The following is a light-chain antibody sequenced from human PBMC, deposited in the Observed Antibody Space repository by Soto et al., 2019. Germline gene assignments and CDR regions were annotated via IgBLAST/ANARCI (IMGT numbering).Light chain of an antibody. CDR3: AAWDDSLSGWV. CDR1: SSDVGGYNY. V-gene: IGLV2-8*01. Sequence: QSALSQPPSASGSPGQSVTISCTGTSSDVGGYNYVSWYQQHPGKAPKLMIYEVSKRPSGVPDRFSGSKSGNTASLTVSGLQPEDDSNYYCAAWDDSLSGWVFGGGTKLTVL. CDR2: EVS. J-gene: IGLJ3*02.